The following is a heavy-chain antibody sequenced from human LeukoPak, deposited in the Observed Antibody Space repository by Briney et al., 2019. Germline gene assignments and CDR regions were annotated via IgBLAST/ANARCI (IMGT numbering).Heavy chain of an antibody. J-gene: IGHJ5*02. CDR3: ARWVAVAGKAIWFDP. CDR2: IYYSGST. V-gene: IGHV4-59*11. CDR1: GGSISSHY. D-gene: IGHD6-19*01. Sequence: PSETLSLTCTVSGGSISSHYWSWIRQPPGKGLEWIGYIYYSGSTNYNPSLKSRVTISVDTSKNQFSLKLSSVTAADTALYYCARWVAVAGKAIWFDPWGQGTLVTVSS.